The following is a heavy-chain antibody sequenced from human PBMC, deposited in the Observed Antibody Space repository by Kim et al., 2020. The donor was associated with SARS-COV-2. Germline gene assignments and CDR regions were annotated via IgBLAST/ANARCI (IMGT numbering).Heavy chain of an antibody. J-gene: IGHJ4*02. D-gene: IGHD3-10*01. Sequence: ASVKVSCKASGYTFTGYYMHWVRQAPGQGLEWMGWINPNSGGTNYAQKFQGRVTMTRDTSISTAYMELSRLRSDDTAVYYCARDGTMVRGPLYYFDYWGQGTLVTVSS. V-gene: IGHV1-2*02. CDR3: ARDGTMVRGPLYYFDY. CDR1: GYTFTGYY. CDR2: INPNSGGT.